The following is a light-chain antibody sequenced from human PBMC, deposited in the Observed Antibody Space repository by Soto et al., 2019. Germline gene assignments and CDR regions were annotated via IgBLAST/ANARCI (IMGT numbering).Light chain of an antibody. J-gene: IGKJ5*01. CDR1: QSVSNNY. CDR3: QHYAGGSRIT. V-gene: IGKV3-20*01. CDR2: GAS. Sequence: EIVLTQSPGTLSLSPGERATLSCRASQSVSNNYLAWYQQKPGQAPRLLIYGASNRATGIPDRFSGSGSGTDFTLTISRLEPEDFALYYCQHYAGGSRITFGQGTRLEIK.